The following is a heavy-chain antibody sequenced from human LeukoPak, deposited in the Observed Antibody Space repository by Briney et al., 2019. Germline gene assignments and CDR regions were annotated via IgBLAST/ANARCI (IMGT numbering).Heavy chain of an antibody. J-gene: IGHJ4*02. Sequence: GESLKISCKGSGYSFTSYWIGWVRQMPGKGLEWMGIIYPGDSDTRYSPSFQGQVTISADKSISTAYLQWSSLKASDTAMYYCARQDGRSGWTDYFDYWGQGTLVTVSS. D-gene: IGHD6-19*01. CDR3: ARQDGRSGWTDYFDY. V-gene: IGHV5-51*01. CDR2: IYPGDSDT. CDR1: GYSFTSYW.